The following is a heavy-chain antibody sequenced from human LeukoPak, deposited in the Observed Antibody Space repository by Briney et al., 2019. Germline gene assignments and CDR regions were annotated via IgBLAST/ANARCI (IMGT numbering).Heavy chain of an antibody. D-gene: IGHD3-22*01. CDR2: IYYSGST. CDR3: ARRGGSGYYPPYWYFDL. J-gene: IGHJ6*02. CDR1: GGSISSSSYY. Sequence: PSETLSLTCTVSGGSISSSSYYWGWIRQPPGKGLEWIGSIYYSGSTYYNPSLKSRVTISVDTSKNQFSLKLSSVTAADTAVYYCARRGGSGYYPPYWYFDLWGQGTTVTVSS. V-gene: IGHV4-39*01.